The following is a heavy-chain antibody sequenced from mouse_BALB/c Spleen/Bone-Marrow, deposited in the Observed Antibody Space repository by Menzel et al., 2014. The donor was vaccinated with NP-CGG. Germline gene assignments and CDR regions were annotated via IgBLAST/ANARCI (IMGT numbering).Heavy chain of an antibody. CDR1: GFSFNSYG. CDR2: ISGGGSYT. CDR3: ARHAYYDQTEVSFVY. J-gene: IGHJ3*01. V-gene: IGHV5-9-2*01. Sequence: VQLKESGGGLVKSGGSLKLSCAASGFSFNSYGMSWVRQTPKKRLEWVATISGGGSYTFYPDSVKGRFTISRDNAKNNLYLQLSSLRSEDTALYYCARHAYYDQTEVSFVYWGQGTLVTVSA. D-gene: IGHD2-4*01.